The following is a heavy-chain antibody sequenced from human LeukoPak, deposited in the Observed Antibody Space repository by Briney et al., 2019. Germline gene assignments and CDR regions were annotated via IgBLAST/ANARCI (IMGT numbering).Heavy chain of an antibody. V-gene: IGHV3-30-3*01. CDR3: ARLEMASNY. D-gene: IGHD5-24*01. Sequence: PGRSLRLSCAASGFTFSSYAMHWVRQAPARGLEWVAVISYDGSNKYYADSVKGRFTISRDNSKNTLYLQMNSLRAEDTAVYYCARLEMASNYWGQGTLVTVSS. CDR2: ISYDGSNK. CDR1: GFTFSSYA. J-gene: IGHJ4*02.